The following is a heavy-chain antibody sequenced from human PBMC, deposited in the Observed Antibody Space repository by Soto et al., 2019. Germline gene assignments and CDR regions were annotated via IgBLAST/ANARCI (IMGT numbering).Heavy chain of an antibody. Sequence: ASVKVSCKASGGTFSSYAISWVRQAPGQGLEWMGWISAYNGNTNYAQKLQGRVTMTTDTSTSTAYMELRSLRSDDTAVYYCARESREYYDILTGYYYYYGMDVWGQGTTVTVSS. CDR3: ARESREYYDILTGYYYYYGMDV. CDR2: ISAYNGNT. V-gene: IGHV1-18*01. D-gene: IGHD3-9*01. J-gene: IGHJ6*02. CDR1: GGTFSSYA.